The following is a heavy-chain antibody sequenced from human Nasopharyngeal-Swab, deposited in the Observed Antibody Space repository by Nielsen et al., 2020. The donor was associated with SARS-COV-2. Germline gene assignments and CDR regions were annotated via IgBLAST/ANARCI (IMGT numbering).Heavy chain of an antibody. CDR3: ARGYSSGWYFD. D-gene: IGHD6-19*01. CDR1: GGSISSYY. V-gene: IGHV4-59*08. Sequence: SETLSLTCTASGGSISSYYWSWIRQPPGKGLEWIGYIYCSGSTNYNPSLKSRVTISVDTSKNQFSLKLSSVTAADTAVYYCARGYSSGWYFDWGQGTLVTVSS. CDR2: IYCSGST. J-gene: IGHJ4*02.